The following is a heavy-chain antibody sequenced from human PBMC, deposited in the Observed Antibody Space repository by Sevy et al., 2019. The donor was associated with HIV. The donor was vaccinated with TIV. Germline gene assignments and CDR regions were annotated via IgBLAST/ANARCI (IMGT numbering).Heavy chain of an antibody. CDR2: IYSYGET. Sequence: SETLSLTCTVSGASIRDSSYYWAWIRQPRKGLEWIGNIYSYGETYYNSSLKSRVTISVDTSKNQFSLSLTSVTAADTAIYFCARSMEQQLDAFDIWGQGTMVTVSS. CDR3: ARSMEQQLDAFDI. J-gene: IGHJ3*02. CDR1: GASIRDSSYY. D-gene: IGHD6-13*01. V-gene: IGHV4-39*01.